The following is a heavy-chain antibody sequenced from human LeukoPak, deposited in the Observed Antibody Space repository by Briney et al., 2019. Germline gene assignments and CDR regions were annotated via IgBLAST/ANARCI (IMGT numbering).Heavy chain of an antibody. D-gene: IGHD1-26*01. Sequence: SVKVSCKASGFTFTSSAMQWMRQARGERLEWIGCIVVGSGKAKYAQQFQERVTITRDMSKSTAYMELSSLRSEDTAVYYCAAISGNYLYYFDFWGPGTVVTVSS. CDR2: IVVGSGKA. CDR3: AAISGNYLYYFDF. CDR1: GFTFTSSA. J-gene: IGHJ4*02. V-gene: IGHV1-58*02.